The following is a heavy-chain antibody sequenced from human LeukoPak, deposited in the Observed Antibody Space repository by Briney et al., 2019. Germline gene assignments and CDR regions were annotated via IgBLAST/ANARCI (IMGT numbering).Heavy chain of an antibody. J-gene: IGHJ2*01. CDR1: GYTFTNYD. Sequence: ASVKVSCKASGYTFTNYDINWVRQATGQGLEWMGWMNPNSGNTGYAQKLQGRVTIARNTSTSTAYMELSSLRSDDTAGYYCARGLYAFDLWGRGSLVSVSS. V-gene: IGHV1-8*03. CDR2: MNPNSGNT. CDR3: ARGLYAFDL. D-gene: IGHD5/OR15-5a*01.